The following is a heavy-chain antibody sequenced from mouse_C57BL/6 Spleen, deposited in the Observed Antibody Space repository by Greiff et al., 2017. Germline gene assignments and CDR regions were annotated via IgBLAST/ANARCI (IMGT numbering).Heavy chain of an antibody. V-gene: IGHV10-1*01. CDR1: GFSFNTYA. J-gene: IGHJ3*01. CDR3: GRHDYDWFAY. CDR2: IRSKSNNYAT. D-gene: IGHD2-4*01. Sequence: EVQLVESGGGLVQPKGSLKLSCAASGFSFNTYAMNWVRQAPGKGLEWVARIRSKSNNYATYYADSVKDRFTISRDDSESMLYLQMNNLKTEDTAMYYCGRHDYDWFAYWGQGTLVTVSA.